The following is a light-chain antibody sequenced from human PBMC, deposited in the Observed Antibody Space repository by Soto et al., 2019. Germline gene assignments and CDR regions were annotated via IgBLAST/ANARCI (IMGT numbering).Light chain of an antibody. Sequence: DIQMTQSPSTLSASVGDRVTITCRASQSISTWLAWYQQKPGKAPKLLIYSASDLESGVPSRFSGSGSGTEFTLTISSLQPDDFATYYCQQYTSYPITFGQGTRLEIK. CDR2: SAS. J-gene: IGKJ5*01. V-gene: IGKV1-5*03. CDR3: QQYTSYPIT. CDR1: QSISTW.